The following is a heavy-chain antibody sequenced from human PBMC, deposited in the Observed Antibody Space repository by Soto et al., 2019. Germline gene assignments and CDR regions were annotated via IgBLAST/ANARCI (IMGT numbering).Heavy chain of an antibody. CDR1: GYTFTSYG. CDR2: ISAYSGNT. J-gene: IGHJ4*02. D-gene: IGHD3-16*01. Sequence: QVQLVQSGAEVKKPGASVKVSCKTSGYTFTSYGITWVRQVPGQGLEWMGWISAYSGNTNYAQKFQDRVTMTTDISTSTAYMEQGSLSSDDTAIYYCARGGGGSDSGLGYWGQGTLVSVSS. CDR3: ARGGGGSDSGLGY. V-gene: IGHV1-18*01.